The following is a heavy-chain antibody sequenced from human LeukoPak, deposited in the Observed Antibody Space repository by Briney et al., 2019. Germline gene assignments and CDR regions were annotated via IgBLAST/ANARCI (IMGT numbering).Heavy chain of an antibody. CDR2: IYYSGST. CDR3: AREPLPCYYDSSGYYGFVDY. CDR1: GGSISSGDYY. Sequence: SETLSLTCTVSGGSISSGDYYWSWIRQPPGKGLEWIGYIYYSGSTYYNPSLKSRVTISVDTSKNQFSLKLSSVTAADTAVYYCAREPLPCYYDSSGYYGFVDYWGQGTLVTVSS. J-gene: IGHJ4*02. D-gene: IGHD3-22*01. V-gene: IGHV4-30-4*01.